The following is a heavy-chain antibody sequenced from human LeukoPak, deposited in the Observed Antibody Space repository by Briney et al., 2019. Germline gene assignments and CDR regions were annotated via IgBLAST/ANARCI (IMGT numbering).Heavy chain of an antibody. J-gene: IGHJ4*02. D-gene: IGHD3-10*01. CDR3: TKNIGGLDY. CDR1: VFTFNSCG. Sequence: PGVSLRLLCGASVFTFNSCGMTWVREAQAPGKGLGLVSGISGSDGSTYYADPVKGRFTISRDNSKNTLYLQMNSLRAEDTAVYYCTKNIGGLDYWGQGTLVTVSS. V-gene: IGHV3-23*01. CDR2: ISGSDGST.